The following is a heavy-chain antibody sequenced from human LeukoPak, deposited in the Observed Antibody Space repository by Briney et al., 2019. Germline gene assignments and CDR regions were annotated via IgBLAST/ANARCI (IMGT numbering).Heavy chain of an antibody. Sequence: ASVKVSCKASGYTFTGYYMHWVRQAPGQGLERMGWINPNSGGINYAQKFQGRVTMTRDTSISTAYMELSRLRSDDTAVYYCARESTEERPGYWGQGTLVTVSS. J-gene: IGHJ1*01. V-gene: IGHV1-2*02. CDR3: ARESTEERPGY. CDR1: GYTFTGYY. D-gene: IGHD1-1*01. CDR2: INPNSGGI.